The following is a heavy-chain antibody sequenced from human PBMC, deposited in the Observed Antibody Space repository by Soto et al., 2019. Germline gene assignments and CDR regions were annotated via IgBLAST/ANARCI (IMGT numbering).Heavy chain of an antibody. CDR3: AIEAAPCSSPSCYLSWFDP. J-gene: IGHJ5*02. D-gene: IGHD2-2*01. CDR1: GGSISSGDYY. CDR2: IYYSGST. Sequence: QVQLQESGPGLVKPSQTLSLTCTVSGGSISSGDYYWSWIRQPPGKGMEWIGYIYYSGSTYYNPSLKGRVTISVDTSKNQFSLNLSSVTAADTAVYYCAIEAAPCSSPSCYLSWFDPWGQGTLVNVSS. V-gene: IGHV4-30-4*01.